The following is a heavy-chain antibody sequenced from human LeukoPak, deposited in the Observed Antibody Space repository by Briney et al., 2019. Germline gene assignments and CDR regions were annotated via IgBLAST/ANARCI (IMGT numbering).Heavy chain of an antibody. CDR1: GFTFSSYS. CDR3: AKGDSNDYGFTYYYYYMDV. V-gene: IGHV3-23*01. CDR2: ISGSGGST. Sequence: GGSLRLSCAASGFTFSSYSMNWVRQAPGKGLEWVSAISGSGGSTCYADSVKRRFTISRDNSKNTVYLHMSSLRAEDTAVYYCAKGDSNDYGFTYYYYYMDVWGKGTTVTVSS. D-gene: IGHD3/OR15-3a*01. J-gene: IGHJ6*03.